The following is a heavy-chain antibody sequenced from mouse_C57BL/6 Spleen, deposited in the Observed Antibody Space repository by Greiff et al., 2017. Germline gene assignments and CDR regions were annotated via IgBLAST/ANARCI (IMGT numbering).Heavy chain of an antibody. CDR3: ATVVANWYFDV. J-gene: IGHJ1*03. CDR2: IDPSDSET. CDR1: GYTFTSYW. D-gene: IGHD1-1*01. V-gene: IGHV1-52*01. Sequence: QVQLKQPGAELVRPGSSVKLSCKASGYTFTSYWMHWVKQRPIQGLEWIGNIDPSDSETHYNQKFKDKATLTVDKSSSTAYMQLSSLTSEDSAVYYCATVVANWYFDVWGTGTTVTVSS.